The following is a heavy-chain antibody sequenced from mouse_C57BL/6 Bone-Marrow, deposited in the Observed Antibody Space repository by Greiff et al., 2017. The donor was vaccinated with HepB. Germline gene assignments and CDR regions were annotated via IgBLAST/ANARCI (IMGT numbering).Heavy chain of an antibody. CDR2: IVPENGDT. CDR3: TTWDGKAWFAY. V-gene: IGHV14-4*01. Sequence: VQLKESGAELVRPGASVKLSCTATGFNIKDDYMHWVKQRPEQGLEGIGWIVPENGDTEYASKFQGKANITADTSSNTAYLPLSSVTSEDTAVYYCTTWDGKAWFAYWGQGTLVTVSA. J-gene: IGHJ3*01. D-gene: IGHD2-1*01. CDR1: GFNIKDDY.